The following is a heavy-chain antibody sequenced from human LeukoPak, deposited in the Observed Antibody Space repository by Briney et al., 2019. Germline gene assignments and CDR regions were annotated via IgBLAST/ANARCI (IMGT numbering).Heavy chain of an antibody. V-gene: IGHV3-73*01. CDR1: GFTFSGSA. CDR2: SRSKADNYAT. J-gene: IGHJ6*04. Sequence: GGSLKLSCAASGFTFSGSAMHWVRQASGKGLEWVGRSRSKADNYATAYAASAKGRFTISRDDSKNTAYLQMNSLKTEDTAVYYCTRHPPDGCSSTSCMDVWGKGTTVTVSS. CDR3: TRHPPDGCSSTSCMDV. D-gene: IGHD2-2*01.